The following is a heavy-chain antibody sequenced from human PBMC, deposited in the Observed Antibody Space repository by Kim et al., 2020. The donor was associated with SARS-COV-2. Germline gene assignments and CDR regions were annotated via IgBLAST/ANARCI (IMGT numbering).Heavy chain of an antibody. CDR1: GFSLSTSGMC. CDR3: ARMRRDTSGYRKIDY. D-gene: IGHD3-22*01. CDR2: IDWDGDR. V-gene: IGHV2-70*13. J-gene: IGHJ4*02. Sequence: SGPTLVNPTQTLTLTCTFSGFSLSTSGMCVTWIRQPPGKALEWLAMIDWDGDRHYSTSLRSRLTISKDISKNQVVLTMTNMDPVDTATFYCARMRRDTSGYRKIDYWGRGTLVTVSS.